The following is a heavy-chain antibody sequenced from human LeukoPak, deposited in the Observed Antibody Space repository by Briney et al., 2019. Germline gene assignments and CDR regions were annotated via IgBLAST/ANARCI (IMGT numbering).Heavy chain of an antibody. CDR3: ARKLERLDGVNWFDP. V-gene: IGHV4-4*07. D-gene: IGHD1-1*01. Sequence: PSETLSLTCAVSGGSISSYYWSRIRQPAGKGLEWIGRIYTSGSTNYNPSLRSRVTMSVDTSKNQFSLKLSSVTAADTAVYYCARKLERLDGVNWFDPWGQGTLVTVSS. J-gene: IGHJ5*02. CDR1: GGSISSYY. CDR2: IYTSGST.